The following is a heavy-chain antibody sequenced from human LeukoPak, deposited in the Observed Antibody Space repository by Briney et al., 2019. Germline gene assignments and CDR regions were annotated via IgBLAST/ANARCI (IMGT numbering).Heavy chain of an antibody. D-gene: IGHD5-18*01. Sequence: GGSLRLSCLVSGFSFSSFGMHWVRQTPGKGLEFVSAIAASWGNTYYTASAKGRFTISRDNSKNILFLQMSSLRPEDTAVYYCARPQNPEIYGYGAFDIWGRGTMVTVSS. CDR1: GFSFSSFG. CDR3: ARPQNPEIYGYGAFDI. V-gene: IGHV3-64D*09. CDR2: IAASWGNT. J-gene: IGHJ3*02.